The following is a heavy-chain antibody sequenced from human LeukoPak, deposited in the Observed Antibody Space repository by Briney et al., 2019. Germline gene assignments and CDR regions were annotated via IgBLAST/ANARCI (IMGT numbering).Heavy chain of an antibody. D-gene: IGHD3-10*01. CDR2: IYTSGST. CDR1: GGSISSGSYY. V-gene: IGHV4-61*02. J-gene: IGHJ6*03. Sequence: PSETLSLTCAVSGGSISSGSYYWSWIRQPAGKGPEWIGRIYTSGSTNYNPSLKSRVSISVDTSKNQFSLKLSSVTAADTAVYYCARGRSIGPFGESLRSRAPYYYMDVWGKGTTVTVSS. CDR3: ARGRSIGPFGESLRSRAPYYYMDV.